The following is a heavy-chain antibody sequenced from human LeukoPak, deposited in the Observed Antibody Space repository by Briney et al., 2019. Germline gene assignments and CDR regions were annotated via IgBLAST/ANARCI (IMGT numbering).Heavy chain of an antibody. J-gene: IGHJ5*02. CDR2: IKGDGSEK. V-gene: IGHV3-7*01. Sequence: PGGSLRLSCAASGFTFSRFWMNWVRQAPGKGLEWVANIKGDGSEKFYVDSVKGRFTISRDNAKNSLYLQMNSLRAEDTAVYYCARVPHGSGYSSSWYPRWFDPWGQGTLVTVSS. D-gene: IGHD6-13*01. CDR1: GFTFSRFW. CDR3: ARVPHGSGYSSSWYPRWFDP.